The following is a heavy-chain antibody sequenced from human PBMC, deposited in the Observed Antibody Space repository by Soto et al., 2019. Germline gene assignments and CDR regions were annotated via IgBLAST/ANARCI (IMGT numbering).Heavy chain of an antibody. Sequence: QVQLVESGGGVVQPGRSLRLSCAASGFTFSSYGMHWVRQAPGKGLEWVAVISYDGSNKYYADSVKGRFTISRDNSKNTLYLQMNSLRAEDTAVYYCAKDYRGGVVRGVIDYWGQGTLVTVSS. CDR1: GFTFSSYG. J-gene: IGHJ4*02. CDR2: ISYDGSNK. CDR3: AKDYRGGVVRGVIDY. D-gene: IGHD3-10*01. V-gene: IGHV3-30*18.